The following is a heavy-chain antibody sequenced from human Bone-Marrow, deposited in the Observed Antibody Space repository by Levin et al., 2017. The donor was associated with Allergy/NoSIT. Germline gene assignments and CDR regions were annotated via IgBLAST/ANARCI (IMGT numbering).Heavy chain of an antibody. Sequence: SETLSLTCTVAGAPFTGFYWTWLRQSPGKGLEWIGHIYFSGSTDYHPSLGSRVTISSDSSKNQFSLKLTSVTAADTAVYYCARREAVPGTPYDYWGQGTLVTVAS. CDR2: IYFSGST. D-gene: IGHD6-19*01. CDR3: ARREAVPGTPYDY. V-gene: IGHV4-59*01. CDR1: GAPFTGFY. J-gene: IGHJ4*02.